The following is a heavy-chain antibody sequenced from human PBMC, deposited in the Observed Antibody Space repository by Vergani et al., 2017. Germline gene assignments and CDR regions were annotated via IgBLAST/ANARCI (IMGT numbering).Heavy chain of an antibody. CDR1: GFTFSSYA. CDR2: ISYDGSNK. J-gene: IGHJ4*02. Sequence: QVQLVESGGGVVQPGRSLRLSCAASGFTFSSYAMHWVRQAPGKGLEWVAVISYDGSNKYYADSVKGRFTISRDNSKNTLYLQMNSLRAEDTAVYYCARDLRNSREWLKGSLADYWGQGTLVTVSS. V-gene: IGHV3-30-3*01. D-gene: IGHD3-3*01. CDR3: ARDLRNSREWLKGSLADY.